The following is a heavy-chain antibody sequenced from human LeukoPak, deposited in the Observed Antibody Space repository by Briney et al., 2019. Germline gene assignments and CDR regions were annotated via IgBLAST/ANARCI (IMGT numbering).Heavy chain of an antibody. CDR2: IKQDGSEK. J-gene: IGHJ6*02. CDR1: GFTFSTYW. D-gene: IGHD6-6*01. CDR3: ASPPSISSSYYYYDMDV. Sequence: GGSLRLSCAASGFTFSTYWMSWVRQAPGRGLELVANIKQDGSEKYYVDSVKGRFTISRDNAKNSLYLEMNSLRAEDTAVYYCASPPSISSSYYYYDMDVWGQGTTVTVSS. V-gene: IGHV3-7*05.